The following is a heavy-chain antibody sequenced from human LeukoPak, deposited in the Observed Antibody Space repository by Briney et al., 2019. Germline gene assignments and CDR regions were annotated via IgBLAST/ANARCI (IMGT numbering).Heavy chain of an antibody. CDR2: IIANGINT. V-gene: IGHV3-23*01. CDR1: GFAFNFYV. D-gene: IGHD6-19*01. J-gene: IGHJ5*02. Sequence: GGSLRLSCAASGFAFNFYVMSWVRPAPGEGLQWVSTIIANGINTHYADFVRGPCTLSRENSKDTLYPQVNRPRAEDTRIYFCSTPLSGGLAVSADWFDPWGQGTLVIVS. CDR3: STPLSGGLAVSADWFDP.